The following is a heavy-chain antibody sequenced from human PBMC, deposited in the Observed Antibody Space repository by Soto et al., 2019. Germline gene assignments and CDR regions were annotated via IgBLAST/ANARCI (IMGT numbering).Heavy chain of an antibody. V-gene: IGHV3-33*08. J-gene: IGHJ4*02. CDR3: AKWGYGPQILTGYPDY. D-gene: IGHD3-9*01. CDR1: GFPFSRYA. CDR2: IWYDGSNK. Sequence: GGSLRLSCAASGFPFSRYAMSWVRQAPGKGLEWVAVIWYDGSNKYYADSVKGRFTISRDNSKNTLYLQMNSLRAEDTAVYYCAKWGYGPQILTGYPDYWGQGTLVTVSS.